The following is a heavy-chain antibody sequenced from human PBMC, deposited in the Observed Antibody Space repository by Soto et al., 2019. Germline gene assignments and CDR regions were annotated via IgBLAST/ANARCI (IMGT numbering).Heavy chain of an antibody. J-gene: IGHJ6*02. CDR3: ARGEAGYTYYYYYGMDV. CDR2: IYYSGST. CDR1: GGYISSYD. Sequence: SETMSLTSTVSGGYISSYDWSWIRQPPGKGLEWIGYIYYSGSTNYNPSLKSRVTISVDTSKNQFSLKLSSVTAADTAVYYCARGEAGYTYYYYYGMDVWGQGTTVTVSS. V-gene: IGHV4-59*01. D-gene: IGHD5-12*01.